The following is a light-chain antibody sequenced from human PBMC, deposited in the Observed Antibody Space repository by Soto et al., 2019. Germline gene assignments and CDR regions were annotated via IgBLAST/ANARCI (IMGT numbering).Light chain of an antibody. J-gene: IGKJ2*02. Sequence: EIVLTQSPGILSLSPGERATLSCSASQSVSSNYLAWFQQKPGQAPRLLITGASSRATGIPDRFSGSGSGTDFTLTISRLQPDGFAVYYCQQYGDSPCTFGQGTKLEIK. CDR1: QSVSSNY. CDR2: GAS. CDR3: QQYGDSPCT. V-gene: IGKV3-20*01.